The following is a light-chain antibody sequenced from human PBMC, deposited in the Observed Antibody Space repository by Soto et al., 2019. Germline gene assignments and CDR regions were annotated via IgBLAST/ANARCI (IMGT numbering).Light chain of an antibody. Sequence: EIVLTQSPGTLSLSPGERATLSCRSSQSVSSNYLAWYQQKPDQAPRLVIYDVSGRATGIPDRFSGSGSGTDFTLTISRLEPEDFAVYYCQQDGSSTTLGQGTKVEIK. CDR1: QSVSSNY. J-gene: IGKJ1*01. CDR3: QQDGSSTT. V-gene: IGKV3-20*01. CDR2: DVS.